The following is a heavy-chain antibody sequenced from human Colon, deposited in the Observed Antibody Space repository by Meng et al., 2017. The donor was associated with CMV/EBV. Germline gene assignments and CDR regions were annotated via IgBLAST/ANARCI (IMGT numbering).Heavy chain of an antibody. D-gene: IGHD7-27*01. CDR1: GFTFSSSD. J-gene: IGHJ4*02. V-gene: IGHV3-23*01. Sequence: LSCAPSGFTFSSSDMNWFRQAPGKGLEWVSNINGAGGSTYHADSVKGRFTISRDNSNNMLYLQMDSLREEDTAIYYCARDPNWESGYWGQGSLVTVSS. CDR2: INGAGGST. CDR3: ARDPNWESGY.